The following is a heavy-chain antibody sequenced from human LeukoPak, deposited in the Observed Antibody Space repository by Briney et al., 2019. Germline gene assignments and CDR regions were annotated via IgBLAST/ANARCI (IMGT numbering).Heavy chain of an antibody. J-gene: IGHJ4*02. CDR1: GYTFTSYY. V-gene: IGHV1-46*01. Sequence: GASVKVSCKASGYTFTSYYMHWVRQAPGQGLEWMGIINPSGGSTSYAQKFQGRVTITRDTSASTAYMELSSLRSEDTAVYYCARDSRRGIAAAGTFDYWGQGTLVTVSS. D-gene: IGHD6-13*01. CDR3: ARDSRRGIAAAGTFDY. CDR2: INPSGGST.